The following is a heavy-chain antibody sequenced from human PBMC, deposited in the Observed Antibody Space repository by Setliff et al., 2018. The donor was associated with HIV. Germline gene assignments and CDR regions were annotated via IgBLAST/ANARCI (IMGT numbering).Heavy chain of an antibody. D-gene: IGHD3-10*01. CDR3: VRSSEEGADYGSGIYYHFHY. CDR1: GGSMNDYY. V-gene: IGHV4-4*07. J-gene: IGHJ4*02. Sequence: KPSETLSLTCTVSGGSMNDYYWSWVRQPAGKTLEWLGRISSSGISTYNFSLRSRVTMSIDTSNNQFSLTLNSVTAADTAVYYCVRSSEEGADYGSGIYYHFHYWGQGTLVTVSS. CDR2: ISSSGIS.